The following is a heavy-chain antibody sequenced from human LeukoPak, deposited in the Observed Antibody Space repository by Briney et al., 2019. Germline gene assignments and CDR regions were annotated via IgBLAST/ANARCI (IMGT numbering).Heavy chain of an antibody. CDR1: GGSISSGGYY. Sequence: SQTLSLTCTVSGGSISSGGYYWSWIRQHPGTGLEWIGYIYYSGSTYHNPSLKSRVTISVDTSKNQFSLKLSSVTAADTAVHYCARGQPHRLRYLGAREAAFDIWGQGTMVTVSS. CDR2: IYYSGST. CDR3: ARGQPHRLRYLGAREAAFDI. D-gene: IGHD4-17*01. V-gene: IGHV4-31*03. J-gene: IGHJ3*02.